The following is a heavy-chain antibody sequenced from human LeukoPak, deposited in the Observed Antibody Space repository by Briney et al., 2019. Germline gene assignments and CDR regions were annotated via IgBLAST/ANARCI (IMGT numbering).Heavy chain of an antibody. CDR1: GFTFSDYY. J-gene: IGHJ3*02. CDR3: ARGSTRGASSDI. Sequence: GGSLRLSCAVSGFTFSDYYLTWVRQAPGKGLEWVSYISGSGSTVYYADSVKGRFTVSRDNAKNSLYLQMNSLRAEDTAVYYCARGSTRGASSDIWGQGTMVTVSS. CDR2: ISGSGSTV. V-gene: IGHV3-11*01. D-gene: IGHD5/OR15-5a*01.